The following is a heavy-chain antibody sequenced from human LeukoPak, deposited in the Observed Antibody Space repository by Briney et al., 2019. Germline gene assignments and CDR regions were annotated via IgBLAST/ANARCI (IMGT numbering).Heavy chain of an antibody. D-gene: IGHD6-19*01. Sequence: GGSLRLSCAASGFTFSDYYMSWVRQAPGEGLEWGSYITGGGGAIYYADSVQGRFTISRDNAKNSLYLQMNSLRAEDTAVYYCARNHGYSSGWCDYWGQGTLVTVSS. J-gene: IGHJ4*02. CDR2: ITGGGGAI. V-gene: IGHV3-11*01. CDR3: ARNHGYSSGWCDY. CDR1: GFTFSDYY.